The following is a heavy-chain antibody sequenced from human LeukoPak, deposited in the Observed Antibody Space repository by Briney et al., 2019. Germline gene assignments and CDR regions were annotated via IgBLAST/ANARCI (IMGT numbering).Heavy chain of an antibody. V-gene: IGHV3-30-3*01. D-gene: IGHD6-13*01. J-gene: IGHJ4*02. Sequence: GGSLRLPCAASGFTFSSYAMHWVRQAPGKGLEWVAVISYDGSNKYYADSVKGRFTISRDNSKNTLYLQMNSLRAEDSAVYYCARDSSMGQQLGWAFDYWGQGALVTVSS. CDR3: ARDSSMGQQLGWAFDY. CDR2: ISYDGSNK. CDR1: GFTFSSYA.